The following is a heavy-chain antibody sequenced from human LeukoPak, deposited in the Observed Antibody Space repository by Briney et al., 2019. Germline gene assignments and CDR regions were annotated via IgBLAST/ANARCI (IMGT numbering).Heavy chain of an antibody. CDR2: IYTSGST. CDR3: ARDVLTSPLGGEWFDP. J-gene: IGHJ5*02. V-gene: IGHV4-4*07. D-gene: IGHD3-16*01. Sequence: PSETLSLTCTVSAGSISSYYWSWIRQPAGKGLEWIGRIYTSGSTNYNPSLKSRVTMSVDTPKNQFSLKLSSVTAADTAVYYCARDVLTSPLGGEWFDPWGQGTLVTVSS. CDR1: AGSISSYY.